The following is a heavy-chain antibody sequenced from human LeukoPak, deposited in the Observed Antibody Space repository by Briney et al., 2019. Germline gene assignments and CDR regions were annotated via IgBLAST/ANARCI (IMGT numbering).Heavy chain of an antibody. Sequence: GGSLRLSCAASGFTFEDYGMRWVRQVPGKGLEWVSGINWNGSSTGYADSVKGRSTISRDNAKNSLYLQMDSLRVEDTALYYCARGIRFLEWLSGFDYWGQGTLVTVSS. J-gene: IGHJ4*02. CDR3: ARGIRFLEWLSGFDY. D-gene: IGHD3-3*01. V-gene: IGHV3-20*04. CDR2: INWNGSST. CDR1: GFTFEDYG.